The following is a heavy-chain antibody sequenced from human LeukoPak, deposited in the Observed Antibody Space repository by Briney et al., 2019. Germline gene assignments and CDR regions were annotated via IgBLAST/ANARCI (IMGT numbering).Heavy chain of an antibody. V-gene: IGHV5-51*01. Sequence: PGESLKISCKGSGYSFTSYWIGWVRQMPGKGLEWMGIIYPGDSDTRYSPSFQGQVTISADKSISTAYLQWSSLKASDTAMYYCARLRRPNNQARLGFPGIAAAGIGYWGQGTLVTVSS. CDR2: IYPGDSDT. CDR3: ARLRRPNNQARLGFPGIAAAGIGY. CDR1: GYSFTSYW. J-gene: IGHJ4*02. D-gene: IGHD6-13*01.